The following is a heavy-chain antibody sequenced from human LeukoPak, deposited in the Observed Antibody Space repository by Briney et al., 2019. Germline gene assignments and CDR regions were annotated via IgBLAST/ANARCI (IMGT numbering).Heavy chain of an antibody. CDR1: GFTFSDHY. Sequence: GGSLRLSCAASGFTFSDHYMDWVRQAPGKGLEWVGRTRNKANSYSTGYAASVIGRFTISRDDSRNSLYLQMNSLKTEDTAVYYCARGSSGYYRYSEHWGQGTLVTVSS. V-gene: IGHV3-72*01. J-gene: IGHJ1*01. CDR2: TRNKANSYST. CDR3: ARGSSGYYRYSEH. D-gene: IGHD3-22*01.